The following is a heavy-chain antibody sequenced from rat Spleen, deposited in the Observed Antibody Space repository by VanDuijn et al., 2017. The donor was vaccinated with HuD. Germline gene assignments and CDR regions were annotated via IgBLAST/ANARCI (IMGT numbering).Heavy chain of an antibody. Sequence: VQLMESGPGLVQPSETLSLTCTVSGFSLTDYSVHWVRQPPGKGLEWMGVIWNIGGTRYNPALKSRLSISKDTSKSQVFLKMNSLQTEDTATYYCARDENGYTYAWFAYWGQGTLVTVSS. CDR2: IWNIGGT. D-gene: IGHD2-1*01. CDR1: GFSLTDYS. V-gene: IGHV2S63*01. CDR3: ARDENGYTYAWFAY. J-gene: IGHJ3*01.